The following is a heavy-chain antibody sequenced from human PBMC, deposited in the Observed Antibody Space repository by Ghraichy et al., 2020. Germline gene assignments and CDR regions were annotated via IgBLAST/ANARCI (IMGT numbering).Heavy chain of an antibody. J-gene: IGHJ4*02. CDR1: GYTFTSYA. Sequence: ASVKVSCKASGYTFTSYAMNWVRQAPGQGLEWMGWINTNTGNPTYAQGFTGRFVFSLDTSVSTAYLQISSLKAEDTAVYYCAREGYSSGWYVKFDWGQGTLVTVSS. D-gene: IGHD6-19*01. CDR3: AREGYSSGWYVKFD. CDR2: INTNTGNP. V-gene: IGHV7-4-1*02.